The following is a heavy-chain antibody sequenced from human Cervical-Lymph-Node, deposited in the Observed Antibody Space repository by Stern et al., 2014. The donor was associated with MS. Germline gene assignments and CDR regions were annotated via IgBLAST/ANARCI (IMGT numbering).Heavy chain of an antibody. J-gene: IGHJ4*02. Sequence: VQLVESGAEVRKPGASVRVSCKASGCTFTSYYMHWVRQAPGQGLEWMVICNPSGGGTSYAKKFQGRVTMTRDTTTSTVYMEMSSLRSEDAAVYYCARGGWADYWGQGTLVTVSS. CDR1: GCTFTSYY. V-gene: IGHV1-46*01. CDR3: ARGGWADY. CDR2: CNPSGGGT. D-gene: IGHD5-12*01.